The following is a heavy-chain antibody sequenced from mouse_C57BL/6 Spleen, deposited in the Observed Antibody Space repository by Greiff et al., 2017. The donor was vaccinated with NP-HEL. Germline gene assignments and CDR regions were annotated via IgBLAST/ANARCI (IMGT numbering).Heavy chain of an antibody. J-gene: IGHJ4*01. CDR1: GFSLTSYG. D-gene: IGHD2-4*01. V-gene: IGHV2-2*01. CDR2: IWSGGST. CDR3: ARNWYYDYEGGGYAMDY. Sequence: VQLVESGPGLVQPSQSLSITCTVSGFSLTSYGVHWVRQSPGKGLEWLGVIWSGGSTDYNAAFISRLSISKDNSKSQVFFKMNSLQADDTAIYYCARNWYYDYEGGGYAMDYWGQGTSVTVSS.